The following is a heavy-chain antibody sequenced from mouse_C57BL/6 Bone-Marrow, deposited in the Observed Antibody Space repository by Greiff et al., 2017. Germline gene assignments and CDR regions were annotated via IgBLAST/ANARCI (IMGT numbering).Heavy chain of an antibody. CDR3: ARHGGLRPLDY. J-gene: IGHJ2*01. V-gene: IGHV5-6*01. CDR1: GFTFSSYG. Sequence: EVHLVESGGDLVKPGGSLKLSCAASGFTFSSYGMSWVRQTPDKRLEWVATISSGGRYYYYPDSVKGRFTISRDNAKNTRYLQMSSLKSEDTAMYYCARHGGLRPLDYWGQGTTLTVSS. D-gene: IGHD2-4*01. CDR2: ISSGGRYY.